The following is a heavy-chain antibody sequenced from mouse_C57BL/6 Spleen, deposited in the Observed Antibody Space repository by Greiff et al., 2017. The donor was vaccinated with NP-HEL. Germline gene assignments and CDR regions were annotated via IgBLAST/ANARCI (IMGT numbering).Heavy chain of an antibody. Sequence: VQLQQPGAELVKPGASVSLSCKASGYTFTSYWMQWVKQRPGQGLEWIGEIDPSDSYTNYNQKFKGKATLTVDTSSSTAYMQLSSLTSEDSAVYYCARSGLRYYAMDYWGQGTSVTVSS. V-gene: IGHV1-50*01. D-gene: IGHD1-1*01. CDR2: IDPSDSYT. CDR3: ARSGLRYYAMDY. J-gene: IGHJ4*01. CDR1: GYTFTSYW.